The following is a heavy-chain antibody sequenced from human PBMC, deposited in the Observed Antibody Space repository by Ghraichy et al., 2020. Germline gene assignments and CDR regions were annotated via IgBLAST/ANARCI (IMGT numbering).Heavy chain of an antibody. V-gene: IGHV4-38-2*01. CDR3: ARATVKSCWFDP. D-gene: IGHD4-11*01. J-gene: IGHJ5*02. CDR1: GYSISSGYY. CDR2: IYHSGST. Sequence: SETLSLTCAVSGYSISSGYYWGWIRQPPGKGLEWIGSIYHSGSTYYNPSLKSRVTISVDTSKNQFSLKLSSVTAADTAVYYCARATVKSCWFDPWGQGTLVTVSS.